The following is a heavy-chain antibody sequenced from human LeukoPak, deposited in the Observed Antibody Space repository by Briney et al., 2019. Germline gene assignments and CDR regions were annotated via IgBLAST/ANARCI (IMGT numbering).Heavy chain of an antibody. CDR3: ARGYYDFWSGYEDY. D-gene: IGHD3-3*01. V-gene: IGHV4-59*01. CDR2: IYYSGST. Sequence: SETLSLTCTVSGGSISSYYWSWIRQPPGKGLEWIGYIYYSGSTNYNPSLKSRVTISVDTSKNQFSLKLSSVTAADTAVYYCARGYYDFWSGYEDYWGQGTLVTVSS. CDR1: GGSISSYY. J-gene: IGHJ4*02.